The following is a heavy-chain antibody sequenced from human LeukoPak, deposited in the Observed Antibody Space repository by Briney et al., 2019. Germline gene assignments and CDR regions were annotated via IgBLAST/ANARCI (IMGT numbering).Heavy chain of an antibody. CDR3: ALETTGPFDY. Sequence: ASVKVSCKASGYTFTSYYMHWVRQAPGQGLEWMGIINPSGGSTNYAQKFQGRVTMTRDTSISTAYMELSRLRPDDTAVYYCALETTGPFDYWGQGTLVTVSS. CDR2: INPSGGST. V-gene: IGHV1-46*03. J-gene: IGHJ4*02. CDR1: GYTFTSYY. D-gene: IGHD4-17*01.